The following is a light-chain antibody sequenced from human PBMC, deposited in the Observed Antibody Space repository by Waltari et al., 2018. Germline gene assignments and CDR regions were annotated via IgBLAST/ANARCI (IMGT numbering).Light chain of an antibody. CDR3: MQSLRALWT. J-gene: IGKJ1*01. CDR2: LGS. Sequence: IVVTQSPLSLPVTPGEPASISCRSSQSLLHSNGYNYLDWYLQKPGQSTQLLIYLGSNRAAGVPDRFSGSGSGTDFTLNISRVEAEDVGVYYCMQSLRALWTFGQGTKVEIK. CDR1: QSLLHSNGYNY. V-gene: IGKV2-28*01.